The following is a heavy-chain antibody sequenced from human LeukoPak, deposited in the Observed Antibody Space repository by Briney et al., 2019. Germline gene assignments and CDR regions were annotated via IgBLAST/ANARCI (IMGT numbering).Heavy chain of an antibody. CDR1: GGSILTTNW. Sequence: PSETLSLTCAVSGGSILTTNWWSWVRQAPGKGLEWVSSISSSSSHIYYADSVKGRFTISRDNAKNSLYLQMNSLRAEDTAVYYCGSRIAAAGTMTYYYYYGMDFWGQGTTVTVSS. D-gene: IGHD6-13*01. CDR3: GSRIAAAGTMTYYYYYGMDF. CDR2: ISSSSSHI. V-gene: IGHV3-21*01. J-gene: IGHJ6*02.